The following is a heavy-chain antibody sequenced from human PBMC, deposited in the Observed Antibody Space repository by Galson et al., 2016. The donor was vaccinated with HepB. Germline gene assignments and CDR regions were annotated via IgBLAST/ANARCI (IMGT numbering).Heavy chain of an antibody. D-gene: IGHD6-13*01. CDR3: AVRYSSIWYFQH. J-gene: IGHJ1*01. CDR2: MSDSGGST. CDR1: GFTLSNSA. V-gene: IGHV3-23*01. Sequence: SLRLSCAASGFTLSNSAMSWVRQAPGKGLEWVSAMSDSGGSTYYADPVKGRFTISRDNSKNTLYLQMNSLGAEDTAIYYCAVRYSSIWYFQHWGRGTLVSVSS.